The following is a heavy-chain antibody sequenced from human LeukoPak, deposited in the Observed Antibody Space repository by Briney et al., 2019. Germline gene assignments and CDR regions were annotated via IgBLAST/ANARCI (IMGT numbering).Heavy chain of an antibody. CDR3: ARSGRLGYCSGGSCFRWDY. J-gene: IGHJ4*02. V-gene: IGHV5-51*01. CDR1: GYSFISHW. Sequence: GESLKISCKGSGYSFISHWIGWVRQMPGKGLEWMGIIYPGDSETRYSPSFQGQVTISADKSISTAYLQWSSLKASDTAMYYCARSGRLGYCSGGSCFRWDYWGQGTLVTVSS. CDR2: IYPGDSET. D-gene: IGHD2-15*01.